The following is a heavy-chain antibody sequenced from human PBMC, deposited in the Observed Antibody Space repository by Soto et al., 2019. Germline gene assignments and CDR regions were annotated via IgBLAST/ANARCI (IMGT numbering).Heavy chain of an antibody. J-gene: IGHJ6*02. CDR2: IYYSGSN. D-gene: IGHD2-15*01. V-gene: IGHV4-61*01. Sequence: SETLSLTCTVSGGSVSSGSYYWSWIRQPPGKGLVWIGYIYYSGSNNYNPALKSRVIISVDTSKNQFPLMMSLVTAADTAVYYCERCRGQLGIGYYYGMDVWGQGTTVTVSS. CDR3: ERCRGQLGIGYYYGMDV. CDR1: GGSVSSGSYY.